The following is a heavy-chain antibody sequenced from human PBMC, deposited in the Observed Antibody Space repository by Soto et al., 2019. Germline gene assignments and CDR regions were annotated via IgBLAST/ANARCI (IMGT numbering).Heavy chain of an antibody. D-gene: IGHD6-6*01. Sequence: ASVKVSCKASGYTFTGYYMHWVRQAPGQGLEWMGWINPNSGGTNYAQKFQGRVTMTRDTSISTAYMELSRLRSDDTAVYYCARDLIGSSTVIAYYYYGMDVWGQGTTVTVSS. CDR2: INPNSGGT. CDR3: ARDLIGSSTVIAYYYYGMDV. CDR1: GYTFTGYY. V-gene: IGHV1-2*02. J-gene: IGHJ6*02.